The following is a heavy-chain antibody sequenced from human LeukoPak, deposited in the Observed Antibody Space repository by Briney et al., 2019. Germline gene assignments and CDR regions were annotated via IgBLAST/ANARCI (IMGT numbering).Heavy chain of an antibody. CDR3: STHRDYGGFDY. D-gene: IGHD4-23*01. Sequence: PGGSLRLSCAVSGFTVSSNYMSWVRQAPGKGLEWVSVIYGHGSTYYADSVKGRFTISRDNSKNTLYLQMNSLRAEDTAVYYCSTHRDYGGFDYWGQGTLVTVSS. CDR2: IYGHGST. V-gene: IGHV3-53*01. J-gene: IGHJ4*02. CDR1: GFTVSSNY.